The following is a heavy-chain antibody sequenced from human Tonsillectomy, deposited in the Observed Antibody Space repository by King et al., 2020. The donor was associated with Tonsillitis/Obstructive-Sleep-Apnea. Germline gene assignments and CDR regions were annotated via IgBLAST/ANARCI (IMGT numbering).Heavy chain of an antibody. J-gene: IGHJ3*02. D-gene: IGHD4-17*01. Sequence: VQLVESGGGVVQPGRSLRLSCAASGFTFSSYGMHWVRQAPGKGLEWVAVIWYDGSNKYYADSVKGRFTISRDNSKNTLYPQMNSLRAEDTAVYYCARGPLTTVTTVAFDIWGQGTMVTVSS. CDR2: IWYDGSNK. V-gene: IGHV3-33*01. CDR3: ARGPLTTVTTVAFDI. CDR1: GFTFSSYG.